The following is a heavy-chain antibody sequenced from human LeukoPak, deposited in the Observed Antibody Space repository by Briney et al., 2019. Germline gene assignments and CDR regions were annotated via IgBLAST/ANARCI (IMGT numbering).Heavy chain of an antibody. CDR2: ISAYSGNT. CDR1: GYTFTGYY. CDR3: AREGYYDSSGYSDY. Sequence: GASVKVSCKASGYTFTGYYMHWVRQAPGQGLEWMGWISAYSGNTDYAQKLQGRVTMTTDTSTSTAYMELRSLRSDDTAVYYCAREGYYDSSGYSDYWGQGTLVTVSS. D-gene: IGHD3-22*01. V-gene: IGHV1-18*04. J-gene: IGHJ4*02.